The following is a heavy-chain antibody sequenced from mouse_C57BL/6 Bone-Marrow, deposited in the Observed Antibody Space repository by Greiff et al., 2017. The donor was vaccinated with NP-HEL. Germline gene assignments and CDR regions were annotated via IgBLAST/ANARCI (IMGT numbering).Heavy chain of an antibody. D-gene: IGHD4-1*01. CDR2: IDPSASYT. CDR3: ARSGGTFDY. J-gene: IGHJ2*01. Sequence: VQLQQPGAELVMPGASVKLSCKASGYTFTSYWLHWVKQRPGQGLEWIGEIDPSASYTNYNQQFKGKSTLTVDKSSSTAYMQLSSLTSEDSAVDYCARSGGTFDYWGQGTTLTVSS. V-gene: IGHV1-69*01. CDR1: GYTFTSYW.